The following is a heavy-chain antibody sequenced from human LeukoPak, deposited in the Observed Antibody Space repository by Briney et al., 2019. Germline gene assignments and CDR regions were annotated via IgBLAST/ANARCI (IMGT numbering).Heavy chain of an antibody. CDR1: GGSISSGGYY. V-gene: IGHV4-61*08. CDR2: IYYSGST. D-gene: IGHD2-2*01. CDR3: ASSTNYYYYGMDV. Sequence: PSQTLSLTCTVSGGSISSGGYYWSWIRQPPGKGLEWIGYIYYSGSTNYNPSLKSRVTISVDTSKNQFSLKLSSVTAADTAVYYCASSTNYYYYGMDVWGQGTTVTVSS. J-gene: IGHJ6*02.